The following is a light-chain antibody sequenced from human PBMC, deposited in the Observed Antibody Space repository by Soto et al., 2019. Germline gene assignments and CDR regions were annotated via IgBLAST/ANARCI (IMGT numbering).Light chain of an antibody. CDR1: SSDVGGYNY. Sequence: QSALTQPASVSGSPGQSITISCTGTSSDVGGYNYVSWYQQHPGKAPKLMIYDVSNRPSGVSNRFSGSKSGNTASLTISGLQAEDEADYFCSSYTSSSTPHVVFGGGTKLTVL. V-gene: IGLV2-14*01. CDR2: DVS. CDR3: SSYTSSSTPHVV. J-gene: IGLJ2*01.